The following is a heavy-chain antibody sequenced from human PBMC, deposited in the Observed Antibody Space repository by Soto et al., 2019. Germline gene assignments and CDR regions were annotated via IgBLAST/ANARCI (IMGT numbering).Heavy chain of an antibody. CDR3: ARQGGRRSPYYYYGMDV. V-gene: IGHV4-39*01. D-gene: IGHD3-16*01. CDR2: IYYSGST. Sequence: SETLSLTCTVSGGSISSSSYYWGWIRQPPGKGLEWIGSIYYSGSTYYNPSLKGRVTISVDTSKNQFSLKLSSVTAADTAVYYCARQGGRRSPYYYYGMDVWGQGTTVTVSS. J-gene: IGHJ6*02. CDR1: GGSISSSSYY.